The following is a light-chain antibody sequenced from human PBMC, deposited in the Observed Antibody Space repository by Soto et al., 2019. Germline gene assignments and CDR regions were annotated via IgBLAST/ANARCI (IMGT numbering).Light chain of an antibody. CDR3: QQYNFLIT. CDR2: DAS. V-gene: IGKV1-5*01. CDR1: QSVSTW. J-gene: IGKJ5*01. Sequence: QMTQSPSTLSAPVGDRVTITCRASQSVSTWLAWYQQKPGKAPKLLIYDASTLESGVPSRFSGSGSGTEFALTISSLQPDDFATYYCQQYNFLITFGRGTRLE.